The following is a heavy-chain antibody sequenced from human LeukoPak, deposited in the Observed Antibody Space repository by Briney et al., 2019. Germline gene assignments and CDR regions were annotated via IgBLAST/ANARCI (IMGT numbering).Heavy chain of an antibody. CDR3: ARPPGGYCSGGSCYSEYYFNY. D-gene: IGHD2-15*01. Sequence: GESLKISCKGSGYSFTSSWIGWMRQMPGKGLEWMGSIYPGDSDTRYSPSFQGQVTISADKSISTAYLQWSSLKASDTAMYYCARPPGGYCSGGSCYSEYYFNYWGQGTLVTASS. V-gene: IGHV5-51*01. CDR1: GYSFTSSW. J-gene: IGHJ4*02. CDR2: IYPGDSDT.